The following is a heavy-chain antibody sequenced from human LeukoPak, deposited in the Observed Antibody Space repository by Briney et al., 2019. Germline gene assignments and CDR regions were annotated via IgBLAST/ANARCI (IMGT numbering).Heavy chain of an antibody. D-gene: IGHD6-19*01. V-gene: IGHV3-30*18. Sequence: GGSLRLSCAASGFPFSTYGMHWVRQAPGKGLEWVAVISYDASNKYYPDSVKGRFTISRDNSKNTLYLQMNSLRAEDTAVYYCAKDQENSSGWYTDYWGQGTLVIVSS. J-gene: IGHJ4*02. CDR1: GFPFSTYG. CDR2: ISYDASNK. CDR3: AKDQENSSGWYTDY.